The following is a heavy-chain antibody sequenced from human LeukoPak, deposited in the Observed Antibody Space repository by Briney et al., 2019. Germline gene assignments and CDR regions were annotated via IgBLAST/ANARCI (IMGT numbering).Heavy chain of an antibody. Sequence: PGGSLRLSCAASGFTFSSYWMSWVRQAPGKGLEWVANIKQDGSEKYYVDSVKGRFTISRDNAKNSLYLQMNSLRAEDTAVYYCARSHCGGDCYSVHWGQGTLVTVSS. CDR2: IKQDGSEK. J-gene: IGHJ4*02. CDR1: GFTFSSYW. CDR3: ARSHCGGDCYSVH. V-gene: IGHV3-7*01. D-gene: IGHD2-21*02.